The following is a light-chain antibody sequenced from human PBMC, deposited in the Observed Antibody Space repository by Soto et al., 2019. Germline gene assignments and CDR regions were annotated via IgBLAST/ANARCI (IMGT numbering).Light chain of an antibody. J-gene: IGLJ2*01. CDR1: ISDIGGYNY. CDR2: DVS. V-gene: IGLV2-14*03. CDR3: SSYTSSSTVV. Sequence: QSALTQPASVSGSPGLSITISCTGTISDIGGYNYVSWYQQHPGKAPKLMIFDVSNQPSGVSNRFSGSKSGNTASLTISGLQAEDEADYYCSSYTSSSTVVFGGGTKLTVL.